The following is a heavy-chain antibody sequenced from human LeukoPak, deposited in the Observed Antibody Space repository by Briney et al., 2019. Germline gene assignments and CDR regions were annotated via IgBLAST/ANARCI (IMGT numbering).Heavy chain of an antibody. V-gene: IGHV1-2*02. CDR2: INPNSGGT. D-gene: IGHD3-22*01. CDR3: AREVEDYYDSSGCYFDY. Sequence: ASVKVSCKASGYTFTGYYMHWVRQAPGQGLEWMGWINPNSGGTNYAQKFQGRVTMTRDTSISTAYMELSRLRSDDTAVDYCAREVEDYYDSSGCYFDYWGQGTLVTVSS. CDR1: GYTFTGYY. J-gene: IGHJ4*02.